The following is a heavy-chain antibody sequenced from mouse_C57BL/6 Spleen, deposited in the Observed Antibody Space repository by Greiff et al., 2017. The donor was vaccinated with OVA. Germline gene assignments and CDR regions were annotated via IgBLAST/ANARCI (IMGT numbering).Heavy chain of an antibody. V-gene: IGHV1-76*01. Sequence: VKLMESGAELVRPGASVKLSCKASGYTFTDYYINWVKQRPGQGLEWIARIYPGSGNTYYNEKFKGKATLTAEKSSSTAYMQLSSLTSEDSAVYFCARYDYEEGYYAMDYWGQGTSVTVSS. CDR1: GYTFTDYY. J-gene: IGHJ4*01. CDR2: IYPGSGNT. D-gene: IGHD2-4*01. CDR3: ARYDYEEGYYAMDY.